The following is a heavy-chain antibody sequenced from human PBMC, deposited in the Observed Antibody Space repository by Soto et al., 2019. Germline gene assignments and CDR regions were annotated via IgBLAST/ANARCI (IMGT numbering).Heavy chain of an antibody. Sequence: GGSLRLSCAASGFTFSSYAMSWVLQAPGKGLEWVSAISGSGGSTYYADSVKGRFTISRDNSKNTLYLQMNSLRAEDTAVYYCAKVRVVVVPAAPYYFDYWGQGTLVTVSS. CDR1: GFTFSSYA. J-gene: IGHJ4*02. CDR2: ISGSGGST. V-gene: IGHV3-23*01. D-gene: IGHD2-2*01. CDR3: AKVRVVVVPAAPYYFDY.